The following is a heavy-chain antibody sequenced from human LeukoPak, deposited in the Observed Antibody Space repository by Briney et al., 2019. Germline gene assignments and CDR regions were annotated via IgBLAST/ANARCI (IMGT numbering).Heavy chain of an antibody. CDR2: MNPNSGNT. V-gene: IGHV1-8*01. CDR3: ARGPPGYCSGGSCYFEGYYYGMDV. J-gene: IGHJ6*02. Sequence: GASVKVSCKASGYTFTSYDINWVRQATGQGLEWMGWMNPNSGNTGYAQKFQGRVTMTRNTSISTAYMELSSLRSEDTAVYYCARGPPGYCSGGSCYFEGYYYGMDVWGQGTTVTVSS. CDR1: GYTFTSYD. D-gene: IGHD2-15*01.